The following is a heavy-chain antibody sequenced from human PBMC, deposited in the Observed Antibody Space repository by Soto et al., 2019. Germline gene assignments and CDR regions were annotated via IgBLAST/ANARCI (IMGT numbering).Heavy chain of an antibody. D-gene: IGHD4-17*01. J-gene: IGHJ4*02. CDR1: GFTFDDYA. CDR2: ISWNSGSI. CDR3: AKDGDYGDYGYFDY. Sequence: PGGSQRLSSAASGFTFDDYAMHWVRQDPGKGLEWVSGISWNSGSIGYADSVKGRFTISRDNAKNSLYLQMNSLRAEDTALYYCAKDGDYGDYGYFDYWGQGTLVTVSS. V-gene: IGHV3-9*01.